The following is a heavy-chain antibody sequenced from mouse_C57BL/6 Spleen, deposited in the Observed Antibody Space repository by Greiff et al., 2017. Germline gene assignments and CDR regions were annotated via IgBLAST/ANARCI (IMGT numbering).Heavy chain of an antibody. Sequence: EVQLQQSGPELVKPGASVKISCKASGYTFTDYYMNWVKQSHGKSLEWIGDINPNNGGTSYNQKFKGKATLTVDKSSSTAYMELRSLTSEDSAVYYCASPNFVRFAYWGQGTLVTVSA. CDR2: INPNNGGT. V-gene: IGHV1-26*01. CDR1: GYTFTDYY. CDR3: ASPNFVRFAY. J-gene: IGHJ3*01.